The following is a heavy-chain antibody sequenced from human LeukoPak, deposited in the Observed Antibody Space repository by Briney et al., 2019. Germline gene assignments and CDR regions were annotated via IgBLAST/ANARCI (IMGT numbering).Heavy chain of an antibody. CDR2: IYYSGST. CDR3: ARQSSFDY. Sequence: SETLFLTCTVSGGSISSSSYYWGWIRQPPGKGLEWIGSIYYSGSTYYNPSLKSRVTISVDTSKNQFSLKLSSVTAADTAVYYCARQSSFDYWAREPWSPSPQ. J-gene: IGHJ4*02. V-gene: IGHV4-39*01. CDR1: GGSISSSSYY.